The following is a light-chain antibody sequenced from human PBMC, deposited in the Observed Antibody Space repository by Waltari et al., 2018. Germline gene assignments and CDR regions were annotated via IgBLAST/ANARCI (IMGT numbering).Light chain of an antibody. CDR3: QQYGSSFWT. Sequence: EIVLTQSPGTLSLSPGERATLSCRASQSVSSNYLAWYQQKPGQAPRLLIYGASSRATDIPDRFRGSGSGTDFILTISRLEPEDFAVYYCQQYGSSFWTFGQGPRWKSN. CDR1: QSVSSNY. CDR2: GAS. J-gene: IGKJ1*01. V-gene: IGKV3-20*01.